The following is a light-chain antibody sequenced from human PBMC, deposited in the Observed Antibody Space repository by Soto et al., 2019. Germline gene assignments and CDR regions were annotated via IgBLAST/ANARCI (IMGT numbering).Light chain of an antibody. V-gene: IGKV1-9*01. CDR2: GAS. CDR3: QQSNNYFT. CDR1: QGLNTN. Sequence: IQLTQSPSSLSASVGDRVTITCRASQGLNTNLAWYQQKPGKAPNLLIYGASTLQKGVPSRFSGNGSGTVFTLTISSLQPEDLATYYCQQSNNYFTFGPGTKVDIX. J-gene: IGKJ3*01.